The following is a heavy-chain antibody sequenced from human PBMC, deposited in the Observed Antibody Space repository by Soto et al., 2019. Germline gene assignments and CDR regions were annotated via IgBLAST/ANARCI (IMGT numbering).Heavy chain of an antibody. J-gene: IGHJ3*02. CDR1: GFTFSSYA. CDR3: AKDPITMIVVVIASDAFDI. CDR2: ISGSGGST. V-gene: IGHV3-23*01. Sequence: GGSLRLSCAASGFTFSSYAMSWVRQAPGKGLEWVSAISGSGGSTYYADSVKGRFTISRDNSKNTLYLRMNSLRAEDTAVYYCAKDPITMIVVVIASDAFDIWGQGTMVTVSS. D-gene: IGHD3-22*01.